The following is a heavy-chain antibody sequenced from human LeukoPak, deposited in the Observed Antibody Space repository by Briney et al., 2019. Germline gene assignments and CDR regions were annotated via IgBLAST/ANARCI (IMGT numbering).Heavy chain of an antibody. CDR2: IYIDGNT. V-gene: IGHV3-53*01. D-gene: IGHD2-2*01. CDR1: GLIVSSHY. CDR3: ARDFSFRQFDY. Sequence: GGSLRISCAVSGLIVSSHYMSWVRQAPGKGLEWVSVIYIDGNTYYIDSVKGRFTISRDNSENTLYLQMNSLRDEDTAVYYCARDFSFRQFDYWGQGTLVTVSS. J-gene: IGHJ4*02.